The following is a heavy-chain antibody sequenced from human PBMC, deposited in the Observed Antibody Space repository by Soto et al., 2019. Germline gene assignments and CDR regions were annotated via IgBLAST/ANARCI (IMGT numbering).Heavy chain of an antibody. CDR2: ISSSSSTI. D-gene: IGHD3-10*01. Sequence: EVQLVESGGGLVQPGGSLRLSCAASGFTFSSYSMNWVRQAPGKGLEWVSYISSSSSTIYYADSVKGRFTISRDNAKNSLYLQMNSLRDEDTAVYYCARERGGITMVRGMDVWGQGTTVTVSS. J-gene: IGHJ6*02. CDR1: GFTFSSYS. V-gene: IGHV3-48*02. CDR3: ARERGGITMVRGMDV.